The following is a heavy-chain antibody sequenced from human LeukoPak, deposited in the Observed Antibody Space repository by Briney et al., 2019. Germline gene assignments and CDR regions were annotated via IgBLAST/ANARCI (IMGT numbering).Heavy chain of an antibody. CDR3: AKLPYCSSTSCHSFDY. CDR2: ISYDGSNK. J-gene: IGHJ4*02. V-gene: IGHV3-30*18. CDR1: GFTFSSYG. D-gene: IGHD2-2*01. Sequence: GGSLRLSCAASGFTFSSYGMHWVRQAPGKGLEGVAVISYDGSNKYYADSVKGRFTISRDNSKNTLYLQMNSLRAEDTAVYYCAKLPYCSSTSCHSFDYWGQGTLVTVSS.